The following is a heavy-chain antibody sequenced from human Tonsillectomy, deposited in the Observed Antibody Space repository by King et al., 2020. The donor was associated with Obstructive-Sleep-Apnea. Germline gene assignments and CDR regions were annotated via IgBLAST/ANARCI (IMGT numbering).Heavy chain of an antibody. D-gene: IGHD6-19*01. CDR1: GGSISSYY. CDR2: IYYSGST. J-gene: IGHJ3*02. CDR3: SRVNSGWSAFDI. V-gene: IGHV4-59*01. Sequence: VQLQESGPGLVKPSETLSLTCTVSGGSISSYYWSWIRQPPGKGLEWIGDIYYSGSTNYNPSLKSRVTISVDTSKNQFSLKLSSVTAADTAVYYCSRVNSGWSAFDIWGQGTMVTVSS.